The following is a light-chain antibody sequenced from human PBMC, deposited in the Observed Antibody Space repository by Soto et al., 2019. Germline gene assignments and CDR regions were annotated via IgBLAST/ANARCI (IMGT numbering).Light chain of an antibody. CDR2: RAS. Sequence: DIQMTQSPCTLSASVGDRVTITCRASQTINTWLAWYQQKPGKAPKLLIYRASNLVSGVPSRFSGSGSGTEFTLTISSLQPDDFSIYYCQQYDTYSGTFGPGTKVDI. CDR3: QQYDTYSGT. V-gene: IGKV1-5*03. J-gene: IGKJ3*01. CDR1: QTINTW.